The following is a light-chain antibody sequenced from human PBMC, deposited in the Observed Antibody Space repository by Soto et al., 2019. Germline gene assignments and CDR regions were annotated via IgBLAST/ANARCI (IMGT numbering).Light chain of an antibody. Sequence: QSVLTQPASVSGSPGQSITISCTGTSSDVGGYNYVSWYQQHPGKAPKLMIYEVSNRPSGVSNRFSGSKSGNTASLTISGLQAEDEADYYCTSYAGGNILVFGGGTKVTVL. CDR1: SSDVGGYNY. CDR2: EVS. CDR3: TSYAGGNILV. J-gene: IGLJ2*01. V-gene: IGLV2-14*01.